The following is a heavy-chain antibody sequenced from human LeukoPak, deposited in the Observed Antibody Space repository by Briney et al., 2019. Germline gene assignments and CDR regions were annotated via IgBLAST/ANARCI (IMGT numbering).Heavy chain of an antibody. CDR2: IGTAGDT. V-gene: IGHV3-13*01. CDR3: ARGTGTYFDY. Sequence: GGSLGLSCAAAGFTLSTYDMRWVRQVTGKGLEWVSVIGTAGDTYYAGSVQGRFTISRENAKNSLYLQMNSLRAGDTAVYYCARGTGTYFDYWGQGTLVIVSS. CDR1: GFTLSTYD. J-gene: IGHJ4*02. D-gene: IGHD3/OR15-3a*01.